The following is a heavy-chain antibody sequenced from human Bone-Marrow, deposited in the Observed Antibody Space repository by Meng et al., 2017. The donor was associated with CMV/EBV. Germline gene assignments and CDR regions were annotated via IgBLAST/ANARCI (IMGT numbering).Heavy chain of an antibody. CDR1: GFTFSSYA. Sequence: GESLKISCAASGFTFSSYAAHWVRQAPGKGLEWVAVISYDGSNKYYADSVKGRFTISRDNSKNTLYLQMTGLRAEDAAVYYCARDNRYCSSTSCYTDYYYYYGMDVWGQATTVTVSS. CDR2: ISYDGSNK. V-gene: IGHV3-30-3*01. CDR3: ARDNRYCSSTSCYTDYYYYYGMDV. J-gene: IGHJ6*02. D-gene: IGHD2-2*02.